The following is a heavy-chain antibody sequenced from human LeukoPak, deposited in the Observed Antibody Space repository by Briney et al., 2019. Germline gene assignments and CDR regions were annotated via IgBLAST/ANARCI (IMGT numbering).Heavy chain of an antibody. J-gene: IGHJ4*02. CDR2: IYHDDADT. V-gene: IGHV5-51*01. CDR3: ATQYSPGRESWVNFDY. Sequence: GESLKISCKGSEYSFTIYWIGWVRQMTGKGLEWMVIIYHDDADTRYSPSFQGQVTIAADKSISTDYLQWSSLNASDTAMYYCATQYSPGRESWVNFDYWGQGTLVTVSS. D-gene: IGHD5-12*01. CDR1: EYSFTIYW.